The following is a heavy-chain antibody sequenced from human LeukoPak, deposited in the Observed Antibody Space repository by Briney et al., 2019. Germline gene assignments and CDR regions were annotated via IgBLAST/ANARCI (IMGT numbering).Heavy chain of an antibody. J-gene: IGHJ3*02. CDR3: ARTPCSGGSCSGGDAFDT. Sequence: SETLSLTCTVSGDSIRNFYWSWIRQPAGKGLEWIGRIYTPGRTSYSPSLKSRVTMSEDTSKNQFSLELRSVAAADTAVYYCARTPCSGGSCSGGDAFDTWGQGTMVIVS. CDR1: GDSIRNFY. CDR2: IYTPGRT. V-gene: IGHV4-4*07. D-gene: IGHD2-15*01.